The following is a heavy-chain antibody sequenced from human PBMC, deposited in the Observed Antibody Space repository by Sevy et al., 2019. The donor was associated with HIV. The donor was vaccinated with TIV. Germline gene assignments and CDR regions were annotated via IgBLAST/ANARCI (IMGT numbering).Heavy chain of an antibody. CDR3: TRWKAAQSIFDY. CDR2: LKSDVYGGTV. Sequence: GGSLRLSCTASGFTFGDYCMSWVRQAPGKGQEWVAFLKSDVYGGTVDHAASVRGRFVISRDDSKTIAYRQMNDLKTEDTGVYYCTRWKAAQSIFDYWGQGALVTVSS. J-gene: IGHJ4*02. D-gene: IGHD6-13*01. V-gene: IGHV3-49*04. CDR1: GFTFGDYC.